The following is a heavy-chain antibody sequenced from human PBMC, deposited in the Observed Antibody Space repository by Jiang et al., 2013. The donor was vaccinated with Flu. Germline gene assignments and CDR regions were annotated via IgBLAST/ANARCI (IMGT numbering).Heavy chain of an antibody. CDR2: IYTSGST. D-gene: IGHD3-22*01. Sequence: PGLVKPSETLSLTCAVSGGSISSYYWSWIRQPAGKGLEWIGRIYTSGSTNYNPSLKSRVTMSVDTSKNQFSLKLSSVTAADTAVYYCAGSTGYYDSSGYSGWFDPWGQGTLVTVSS. V-gene: IGHV4-4*07. J-gene: IGHJ5*02. CDR1: GGSISSYY. CDR3: AGSTGYYDSSGYSGWFDP.